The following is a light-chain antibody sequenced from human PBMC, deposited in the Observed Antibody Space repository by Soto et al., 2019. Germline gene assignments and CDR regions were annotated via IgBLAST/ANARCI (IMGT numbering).Light chain of an antibody. J-gene: IGLJ3*02. CDR1: SSDVGGYNY. Sequence: QSALTQPRSVSGSPGQSVTISCTGTSSDVGGYNYVSWYQHHPGKAPKLVIYDVNKRPSGVPDRFSGSKSGNTASLTVSGLQAEDEADYSCCSYAGTYTQLVFGGGTKLTVL. V-gene: IGLV2-11*01. CDR2: DVN. CDR3: CSYAGTYTQLV.